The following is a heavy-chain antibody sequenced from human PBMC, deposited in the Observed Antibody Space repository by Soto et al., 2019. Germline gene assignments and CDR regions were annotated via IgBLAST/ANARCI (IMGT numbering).Heavy chain of an antibody. CDR3: ARDMNGDSSGYYYPRHYGMDV. CDR2: ISGTGGNK. Sequence: GGSLRLSCAASGFTFSSYGMHWVRQAPGKGLEWVAVISGTGGNKYYAGSVKGRFTISRENAKNSLYLQMNSLRAGDTAVYYCARDMNGDSSGYYYPRHYGMDVWGQGTTVTVSS. V-gene: IGHV3-33*01. CDR1: GFTFSSYG. D-gene: IGHD3-22*01. J-gene: IGHJ6*02.